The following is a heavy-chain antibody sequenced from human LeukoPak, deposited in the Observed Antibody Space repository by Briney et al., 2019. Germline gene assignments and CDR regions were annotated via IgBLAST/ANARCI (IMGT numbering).Heavy chain of an antibody. D-gene: IGHD1-14*01. CDR3: AKGPRGEPTPGGQH. CDR2: FSGSGGST. Sequence: GGSLRLSCAASGFTFSSYAMSWVRQAPGKGLEWVSAFSGSGGSTYYADSVKGRFTISRDNFKNTLYLQMNSLRAEATAVYYCAKGPRGEPTPGGQHWGQGTLVTVSS. CDR1: GFTFSSYA. V-gene: IGHV3-23*01. J-gene: IGHJ1*01.